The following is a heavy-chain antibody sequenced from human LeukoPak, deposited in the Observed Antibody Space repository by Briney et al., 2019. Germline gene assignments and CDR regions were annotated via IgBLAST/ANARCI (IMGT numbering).Heavy chain of an antibody. CDR2: ISSSSSYI. Sequence: GGSLRLSCAASGFTFSSYSMNWVRQAPGKGLEWVSSISSSSSYIYYADSVKGRFTISRDNAKYSLYLQMNSLRAEDTAVYYCARSSTRSLGMDVWGQGTTVTVSS. CDR3: ARSSTRSLGMDV. V-gene: IGHV3-21*01. CDR1: GFTFSSYS. D-gene: IGHD2-15*01. J-gene: IGHJ6*02.